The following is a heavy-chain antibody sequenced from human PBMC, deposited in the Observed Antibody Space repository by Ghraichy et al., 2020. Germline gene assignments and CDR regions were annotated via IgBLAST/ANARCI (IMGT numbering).Heavy chain of an antibody. CDR2: INYSGNT. J-gene: IGHJ5*02. CDR3: ARRSSSGIDL. CDR1: GGSISSSGYF. D-gene: IGHD3-10*01. V-gene: IGHV4-39*01. Sequence: SETLSLTCTVSGGSISSSGYFWGWIRQPPGKRLEWIGSINYSGNTYYNPSLRSRLTISGDTSKSQFSLKLSSVTAADTAFYYCARRSSSGIDLWGQGTLVTVSS.